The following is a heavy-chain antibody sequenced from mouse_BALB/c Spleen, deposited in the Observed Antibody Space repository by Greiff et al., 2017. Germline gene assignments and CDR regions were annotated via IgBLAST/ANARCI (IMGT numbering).Heavy chain of an antibody. D-gene: IGHD1-1*01. Sequence: QVHVKQSGAELVMPGASVKMSCKASGYTFTDYWMHWVKQRPGQGLEWIGAIDTSDSYTSYNQKFKGKATLTVDESSSTAYMQLSSLTSEDSAVYYCARYYYGSSYYFDYWGQGTTLTVSS. CDR3: ARYYYGSSYYFDY. J-gene: IGHJ2*01. CDR1: GYTFTDYW. V-gene: IGHV1-69*01. CDR2: IDTSDSYT.